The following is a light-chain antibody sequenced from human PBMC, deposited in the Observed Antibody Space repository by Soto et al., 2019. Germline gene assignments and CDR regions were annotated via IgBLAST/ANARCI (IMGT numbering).Light chain of an antibody. V-gene: IGKV3D-15*01. CDR1: QSVNSK. CDR3: QHYGRSGT. CDR2: GTY. J-gene: IGKJ1*01. Sequence: EIVMTQSPATLSVSPGERATLSCRASQSVNSKLALYQQTCGGAQSLLLYGTYTGDWGPTEVFWRCGCGTVFTLTMSSLAPEFCTVYYCQHYGRSGTFGQGTKGDIK.